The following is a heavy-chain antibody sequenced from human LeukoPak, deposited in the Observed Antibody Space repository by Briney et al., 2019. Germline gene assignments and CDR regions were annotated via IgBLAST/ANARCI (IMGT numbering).Heavy chain of an antibody. CDR3: ARDNIGRDSNYFSPGMDA. D-gene: IGHD4-11*01. J-gene: IGHJ6*03. V-gene: IGHV4-61*02. CDR2: IYTSGST. CDR1: GGSISSGSYY. Sequence: PSQTLSLTCTVSGGSISSGSYYWSWIRQPAGKGLEWIGRIYTSGSTNYNPSLKSRVTISVDTSKNQFSLKLSSVTAADTAVYYCARDNIGRDSNYFSPGMDAWGKGTTVTVSS.